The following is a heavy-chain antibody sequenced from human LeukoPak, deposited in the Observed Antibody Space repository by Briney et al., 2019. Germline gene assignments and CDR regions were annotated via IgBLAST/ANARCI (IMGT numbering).Heavy chain of an antibody. CDR2: IKPDGSEK. J-gene: IGHJ4*02. CDR3: ARGQSWAFGF. CDR1: GFTFSTYW. D-gene: IGHD1-26*01. Sequence: GGSLRLSCAASGFTFSTYWMSWVRQAPGKGLQWVVNIKPDGSEKYYVDSVKGRFTISRDNAKNSVDLQMNSLRVEDTAVYYCARGQSWAFGFWGQGTLVTVSS. V-gene: IGHV3-7*05.